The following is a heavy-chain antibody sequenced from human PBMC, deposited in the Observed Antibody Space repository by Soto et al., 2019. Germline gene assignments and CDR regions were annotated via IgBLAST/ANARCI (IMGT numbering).Heavy chain of an antibody. Sequence: SVKVSCKASGGTFSIYAISCVRQSPGQGLEWMGGIIPIFGTANYAQKFQGRVTITADESTSTAYMKLSSLRSEDTAVYYCARGSSGRFHHRFDPWGQGTLVTVSS. J-gene: IGHJ5*02. CDR1: GGTFSIYA. CDR3: ARGSSGRFHHRFDP. CDR2: IIPIFGTA. D-gene: IGHD3-10*01. V-gene: IGHV1-69*13.